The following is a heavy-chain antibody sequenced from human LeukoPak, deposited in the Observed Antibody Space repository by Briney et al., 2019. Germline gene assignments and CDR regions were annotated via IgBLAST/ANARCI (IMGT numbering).Heavy chain of an antibody. CDR3: AKSSVAGTNYYYYGMDV. J-gene: IGHJ6*02. V-gene: IGHV3-9*01. D-gene: IGHD6-19*01. CDR1: GFTFDDYA. Sequence: GRSLRLSCAASGFTFDDYAMHWVRQAPGKGLEWVSGISWNSGSIGYADSVKGRFTISRDNAKNSLYLRMNSLRAEDTALYYCAKSSVAGTNYYYYGMDVWGQGTTVTVSS. CDR2: ISWNSGSI.